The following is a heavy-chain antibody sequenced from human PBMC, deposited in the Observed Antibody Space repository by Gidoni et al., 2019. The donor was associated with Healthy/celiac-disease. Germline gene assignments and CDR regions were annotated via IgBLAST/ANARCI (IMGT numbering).Heavy chain of an antibody. D-gene: IGHD2-8*01. V-gene: IGHV1-46*01. Sequence: QVQLVQSGAEVKKPGASVKVSCKASGYTFTSYYMHWVRQAPGQGLEWMGIINPSGGSTSYAQKFQGRVTMTRDTSTSTVYMELSSLRSEDTAVYYCARKPPASFPNWYGMDVWGQGTTVTVSS. CDR3: ARKPPASFPNWYGMDV. CDR1: GYTFTSYY. CDR2: INPSGGST. J-gene: IGHJ6*02.